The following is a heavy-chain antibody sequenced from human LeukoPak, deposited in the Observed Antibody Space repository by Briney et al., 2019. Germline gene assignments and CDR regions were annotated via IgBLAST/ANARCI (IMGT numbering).Heavy chain of an antibody. CDR3: ARLPGLYYDIMPTRINFDY. V-gene: IGHV1-18*01. Sequence: GASVKVSCKASGYTFTSYGISWVRQAPGQGLEWMGWISAYNGNTNYAQKLQGRVTMTTDTSTSTAYVELRSLRSDDTAVYYCARLPGLYYDIMPTRINFDYWGQGTLVTVSS. CDR2: ISAYNGNT. CDR1: GYTFTSYG. J-gene: IGHJ4*02. D-gene: IGHD3-9*01.